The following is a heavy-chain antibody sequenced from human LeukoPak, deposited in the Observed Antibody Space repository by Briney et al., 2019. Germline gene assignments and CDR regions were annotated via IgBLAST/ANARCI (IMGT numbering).Heavy chain of an antibody. V-gene: IGHV3-33*06. J-gene: IGHJ3*02. Sequence: GGSLRLSCAASGFTFSSYGMHWVRQAPGKGLEWVAVIWYDGSNKYYADSVKGRFTISRDNSKNTLYLRMNSLRAEDTAVYYCAKDFGSYLGAFDIWGQGTMVTVSS. CDR1: GFTFSSYG. CDR3: AKDFGSYLGAFDI. CDR2: IWYDGSNK. D-gene: IGHD1-26*01.